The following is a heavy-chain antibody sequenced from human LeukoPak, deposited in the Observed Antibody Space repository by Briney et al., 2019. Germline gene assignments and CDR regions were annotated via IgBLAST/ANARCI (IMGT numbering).Heavy chain of an antibody. CDR3: ARLLLSSGSLYYFDY. J-gene: IGHJ4*02. D-gene: IGHD6-19*01. CDR2: IYPGDSDT. V-gene: IGHV5-51*01. Sequence: GESLKISCKGSGYSFTSYWIGWVRQMPGKGLEWMGIIYPGDSDTSYSPSFQGQVTISADKSISTAYLQWSSLKASDTAMYYCARLLLSSGSLYYFDYWGQGTLVTVSS. CDR1: GYSFTSYW.